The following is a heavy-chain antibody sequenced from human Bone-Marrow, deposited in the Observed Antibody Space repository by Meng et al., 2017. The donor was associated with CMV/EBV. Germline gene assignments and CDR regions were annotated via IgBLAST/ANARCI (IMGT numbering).Heavy chain of an antibody. D-gene: IGHD3-3*01. CDR3: ARLTIFGVVIAFEC. Sequence: SETLSLTCTVSGGSISSSSYYWGGIRQPPGKGLEWIGSIHYSGSTYYNPSLKSRVTISVETSKKQFSLKMSSVTAADWAVYYCARLTIFGVVIAFECWGQGTLVTVSS. CDR2: IHYSGST. V-gene: IGHV4-39*01. CDR1: GGSISSSSYY. J-gene: IGHJ4*02.